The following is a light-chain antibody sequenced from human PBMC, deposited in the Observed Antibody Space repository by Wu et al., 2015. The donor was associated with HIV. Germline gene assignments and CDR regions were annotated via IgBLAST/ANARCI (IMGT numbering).Light chain of an antibody. CDR3: QQYGSSPFT. Sequence: EIVLTQSPGTLSLSPGERATLSCRASQSVSSSYLAWYQQKPGQAPRLLIYGASSRATGIPDRFSGSGSGTDFTLIISRLEPEDFAVYYCQQYGSSPFTFGRRDQGWRSN. J-gene: IGKJ4*01. CDR1: QSVSSSY. V-gene: IGKV3-20*01. CDR2: GAS.